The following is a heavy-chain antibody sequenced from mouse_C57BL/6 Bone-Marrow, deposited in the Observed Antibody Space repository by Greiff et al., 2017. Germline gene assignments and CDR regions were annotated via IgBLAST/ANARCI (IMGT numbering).Heavy chain of an antibody. CDR2: IRSKSNNYAT. CDR3: VRHNEHYFDY. Sequence: EVMLVESGGGLVQPKGSLKLSCAASGFSFTTYAMNWVRQAPGKGLEWVARIRSKSNNYATYYADSVKDRFTISRDDSESMLYLQMNNLKTEDTAMYYCVRHNEHYFDYWGQGTTLTVSS. J-gene: IGHJ2*01. V-gene: IGHV10-1*01. CDR1: GFSFTTYA.